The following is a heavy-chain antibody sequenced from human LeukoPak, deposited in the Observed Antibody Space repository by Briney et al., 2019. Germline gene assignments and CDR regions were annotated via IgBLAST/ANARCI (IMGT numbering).Heavy chain of an antibody. Sequence: GGSLRLSCAASGFTFSSYSMNWVRQAPGKGLEWVSYISSSSSTIYYADSVKGRFTISRDNAKNSLYLQMNSLKTEDTAVYYCTRHGQYSSGDYWGQGTLVTVSS. CDR1: GFTFSSYS. D-gene: IGHD5-18*01. CDR3: TRHGQYSSGDY. CDR2: ISSSSSTI. J-gene: IGHJ4*02. V-gene: IGHV3-48*01.